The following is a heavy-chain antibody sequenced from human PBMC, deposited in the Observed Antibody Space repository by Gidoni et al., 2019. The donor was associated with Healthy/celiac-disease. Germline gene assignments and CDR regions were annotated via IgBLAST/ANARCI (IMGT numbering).Heavy chain of an antibody. CDR1: GFTFSSYA. V-gene: IGHV3-23*01. Sequence: EVQLLESGGGLVQPGGSPRLSCAASGFTFSSYAMSWVRQAPGKGLEWVSAISGSGGSTYYADSVKGRFTISRDNSKNTLYLQMNSLRAEDTAVYYCAKAPSSSGYHISHYYYMDVWGKGTTVTVSS. CDR3: AKAPSSSGYHISHYYYMDV. J-gene: IGHJ6*03. CDR2: ISGSGGST. D-gene: IGHD3-22*01.